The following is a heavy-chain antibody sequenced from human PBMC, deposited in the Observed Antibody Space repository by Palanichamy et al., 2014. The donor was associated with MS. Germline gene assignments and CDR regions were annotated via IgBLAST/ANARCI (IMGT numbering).Heavy chain of an antibody. J-gene: IGHJ3*02. V-gene: IGHV3-21*01. D-gene: IGHD2-2*01. Sequence: VQLVEVWGRAWSXRGGPLTLSCAASGFNLKTYTMNWVRHRQAPGKGLEWISSISSTGGDIYYADSVKGRFTISRDNAENSVSLQMNSLTADDTAVYYCARDMDVGYCRGSTCFAQGFDIWGLGTMVTVSS. CDR2: ISSTGGDI. CDR1: GFNLKTYT. CDR3: ARDMDVGYCRGSTCFAQGFDI.